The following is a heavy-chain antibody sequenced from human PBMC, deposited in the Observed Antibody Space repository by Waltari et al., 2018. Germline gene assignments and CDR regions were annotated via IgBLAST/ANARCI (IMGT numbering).Heavy chain of an antibody. CDR2: INPKSGGT. CDR1: GYTFTGYY. V-gene: IGHV1-2*06. D-gene: IGHD3-16*01. CDR3: ARDQVGDPDY. Sequence: QVQLVQSGAEVKKPGASVKVSCKASGYTFTGYYMHWVRQAPGQGLEWMGRINPKSGGTNYAQKFQGRVTMTRDTSISTAYMELSRLRSDDTAGYYCARDQVGDPDYWGQGTLVTVSS. J-gene: IGHJ4*02.